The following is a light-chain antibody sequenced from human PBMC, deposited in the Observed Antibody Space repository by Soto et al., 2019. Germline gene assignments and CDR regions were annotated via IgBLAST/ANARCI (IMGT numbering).Light chain of an antibody. V-gene: IGKV1-5*01. J-gene: IGKJ1*01. CDR2: DAS. CDR3: QQYKSYPWT. Sequence: IQMTQSPSTLSASVGDGVTITCRASQTISGWLAWYQQRPGKAPKLLISDASSLRSGVPSRFSGSGSGTEFTLTISSLQPDDFGSYYCQQYKSYPWTFGHGTKVDIK. CDR1: QTISGW.